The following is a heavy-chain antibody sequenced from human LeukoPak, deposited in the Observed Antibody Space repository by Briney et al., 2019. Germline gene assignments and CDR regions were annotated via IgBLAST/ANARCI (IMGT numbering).Heavy chain of an antibody. Sequence: TGGSLRLSCVASGFTFSNYDMNWVRQVPGKGLEWVSYISNSGSSKYYVDSVKGRFTISRDNAKNSLYLQMNSLRAKDTAVYYCASLTVTGGSLSDYWGQGTLVTVSS. D-gene: IGHD2-15*01. CDR2: ISNSGSSK. J-gene: IGHJ4*02. CDR3: ASLTVTGGSLSDY. V-gene: IGHV3-48*03. CDR1: GFTFSNYD.